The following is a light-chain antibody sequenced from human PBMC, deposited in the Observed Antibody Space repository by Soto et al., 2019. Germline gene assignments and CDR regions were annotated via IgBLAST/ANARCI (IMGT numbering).Light chain of an antibody. CDR3: QQYAASPRT. CDR2: GAS. CDR1: QSVNDNY. V-gene: IGKV3-20*01. J-gene: IGKJ1*01. Sequence: EIVLTQSPGTLSLXXXXXATLSCRAXQSVNDNYLAWYQHKPGQAPRLLIYGASSRAPGIPDRFSGSGSGTDFTLTISRLEPEDFAIYYCQQYAASPRTFGQGTQVEVK.